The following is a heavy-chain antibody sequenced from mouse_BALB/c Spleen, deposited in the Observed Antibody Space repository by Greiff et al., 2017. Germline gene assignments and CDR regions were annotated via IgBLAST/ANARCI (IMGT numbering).Heavy chain of an antibody. CDR2: ISTYYGDA. CDR1: GYTFTDYA. Sequence: QVQLQQSGAELVRPGVSVKISCKGSGYTFTDYAMHWVKQSHAKSLEWIGVISTYYGDASYNQKFKGKATMTVDKSSSTAYMELARLTSEDSAIYYCARGGGYVDYWGQGTSVTVSS. V-gene: IGHV1S137*01. CDR3: ARGGGYVDY. J-gene: IGHJ4*01.